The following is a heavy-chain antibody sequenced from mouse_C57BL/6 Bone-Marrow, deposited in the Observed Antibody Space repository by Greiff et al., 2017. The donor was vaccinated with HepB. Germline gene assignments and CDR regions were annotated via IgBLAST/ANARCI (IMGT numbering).Heavy chain of an antibody. CDR1: GYTFTSYW. D-gene: IGHD1-1*01. CDR2: IDPSDSYT. V-gene: IGHV1-59*01. CDR3: APYYYGSS. J-gene: IGHJ3*01. Sequence: QVQLQQPGAELVRPGTSVKLSCKASGYTFTSYWMHWVKQRPGQGLEWIGVIDPSDSYTNYNQKFKGKATLTVDTSSSTAYMQLSSLTSEDSAVYYCAPYYYGSSWSQGTLVTVSA.